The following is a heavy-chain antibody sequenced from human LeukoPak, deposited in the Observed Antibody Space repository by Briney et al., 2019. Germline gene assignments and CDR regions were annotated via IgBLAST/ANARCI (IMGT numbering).Heavy chain of an antibody. CDR3: SNLGIAVAGPDY. CDR2: INSDGSST. V-gene: IGHV3-74*01. Sequence: GGSLRLSCAASGFTFSNYWMHWVRQAPGKGLVWVSRINSDGSSTSYADSVKGRFTISRDNAKNTLFLQMNSLRAEDRAVYYCSNLGIAVAGPDYWGQGTMVTVSS. D-gene: IGHD6-19*01. J-gene: IGHJ4*02. CDR1: GFTFSNYW.